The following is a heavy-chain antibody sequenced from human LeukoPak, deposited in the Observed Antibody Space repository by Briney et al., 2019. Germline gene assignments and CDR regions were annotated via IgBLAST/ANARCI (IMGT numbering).Heavy chain of an antibody. CDR3: ARGSWYSSGVWPVFDH. Sequence: PSETLSLTCTASGGSISNYFWSWIRQPPGKGLEWIGYIYYSRNTNYNPSLKGRVTISVDTSKNQFSLKVTSATAADTAVYYCARGSWYSSGVWPVFDHWGQGTLITVSS. V-gene: IGHV4-59*01. D-gene: IGHD6-19*01. CDR2: IYYSRNT. CDR1: GGSISNYF. J-gene: IGHJ4*02.